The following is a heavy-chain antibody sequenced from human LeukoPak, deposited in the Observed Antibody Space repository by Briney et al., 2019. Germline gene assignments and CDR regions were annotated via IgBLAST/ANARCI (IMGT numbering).Heavy chain of an antibody. CDR2: INHNGST. Sequence: SETLSLTCAVYGGSFSGYYWSWIRQPPGKGLEWIGEINHNGSTNYNPSLKSRVTISVDTSKNQFSLKLSSVTAADTAVYYCASDRGSGSWYGRDYWGQGTLVTVPS. CDR3: ASDRGSGSWYGRDY. V-gene: IGHV4-34*01. D-gene: IGHD6-13*01. CDR1: GGSFSGYY. J-gene: IGHJ4*02.